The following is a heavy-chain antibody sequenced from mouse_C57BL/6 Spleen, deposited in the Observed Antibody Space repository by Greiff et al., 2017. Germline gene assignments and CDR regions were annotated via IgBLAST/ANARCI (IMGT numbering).Heavy chain of an antibody. D-gene: IGHD4-1*01. Sequence: QVQLQQSGPELVKPGASVKISCKASGYAFSSSWMNWVKQRPGTGLEWIGRIYPGDGDTNYNGKFKGKATLTADKSSSTAYMQLSSLTSEDSAVYFCARGDWDDFDYWGQGTTLTVSS. V-gene: IGHV1-82*01. CDR1: GYAFSSSW. CDR2: IYPGDGDT. J-gene: IGHJ2*01. CDR3: ARGDWDDFDY.